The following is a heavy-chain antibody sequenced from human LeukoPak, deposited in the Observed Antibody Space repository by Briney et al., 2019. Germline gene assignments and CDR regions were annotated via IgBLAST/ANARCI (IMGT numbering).Heavy chain of an antibody. CDR1: GYSFTNYW. V-gene: IGHV5-51*01. CDR3: ARRRSESYIDY. Sequence: GESLKISCKGSGYSFTNYWIGWVRQMPGKGLEWMGIIYPSDSDTRYSPSFQGQVTISVDKSTSTAYLQWSSLKASDTAMYYCARRRSESYIDYWGQGTLVTVSS. D-gene: IGHD1-26*01. J-gene: IGHJ4*02. CDR2: IYPSDSDT.